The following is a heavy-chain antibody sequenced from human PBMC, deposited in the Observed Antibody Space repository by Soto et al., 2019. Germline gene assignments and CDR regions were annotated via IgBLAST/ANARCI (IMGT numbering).Heavy chain of an antibody. CDR3: ARHITMDPLLVY. D-gene: IGHD3-10*01. CDR1: GFTVSSNY. V-gene: IGHV3-53*01. Sequence: EVQLVESGGGLTQPGGSLRLSCAASGFTVSSNYMSWVRQAPGKGLEWVSVIYSGGSTYYADSVKGRFTISRDNSKNTLYLQMNSLRAEDTAVYYCARHITMDPLLVYWGQGTLVNVSS. J-gene: IGHJ4*02. CDR2: IYSGGST.